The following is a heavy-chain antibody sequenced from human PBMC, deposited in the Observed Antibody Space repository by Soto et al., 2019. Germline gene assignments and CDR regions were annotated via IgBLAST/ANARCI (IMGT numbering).Heavy chain of an antibody. V-gene: IGHV3-23*01. J-gene: IGHJ4*02. Sequence: EVQLLESGGGLVQPGGSLRLSCAASGFTFSSYAMRWVRQAPGKGLEWVSAISGSGGSTYYADSVKGRFTISRDNSKNTLYLQMNSLRAEDTGVYYCAKDDRYYDYIWGSSRPDYFDHWGQGTLVTVSS. CDR3: AKDDRYYDYIWGSSRPDYFDH. CDR2: ISGSGGST. D-gene: IGHD3-16*02. CDR1: GFTFSSYA.